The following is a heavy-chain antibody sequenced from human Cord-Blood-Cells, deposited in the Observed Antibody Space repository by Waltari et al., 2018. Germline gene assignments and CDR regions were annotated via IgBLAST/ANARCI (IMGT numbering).Heavy chain of an antibody. CDR3: ARYSWVPYNWFDP. CDR1: GGSFSGYY. CDR2: INHSGST. V-gene: IGHV4-34*01. Sequence: QVQLQQWGAGLLKPSETLSLNCAVYGGSFSGYYWSWIREPPGKGLEWLGEINHSGSTNTNPSLNSRVPISVDPSETQFSLKLSSVTATDPAVYYCARYSWVPYNWFDPWGQGTLVTVSS. D-gene: IGHD2-15*01. J-gene: IGHJ5*02.